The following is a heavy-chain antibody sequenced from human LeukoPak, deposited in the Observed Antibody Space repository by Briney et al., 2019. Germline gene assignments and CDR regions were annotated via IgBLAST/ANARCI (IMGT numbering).Heavy chain of an antibody. Sequence: PGGALILSCAASGFTFSSYWMTWVRPAPGEGLEGVASINEYESKKSYVDSVKGRFTISRDNAQKSLYLEMNSLRAEDTAVYYCARAVTYTEGYWGQGTLVTVSS. V-gene: IGHV3-7*03. D-gene: IGHD5-18*01. CDR3: ARAVTYTEGY. CDR1: GFTFSSYW. J-gene: IGHJ4*02. CDR2: INEYESKK.